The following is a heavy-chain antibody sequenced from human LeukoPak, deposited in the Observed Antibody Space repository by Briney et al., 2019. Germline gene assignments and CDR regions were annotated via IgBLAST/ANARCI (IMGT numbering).Heavy chain of an antibody. Sequence: PGRSLRLSCAASGFTFSSYGMHWVRRAPGKGLEWVAVIWYDGSNKYYADSVKGRFTISRDNSKNTLYLQMNSLRAEDTAVYYCARGPPCYYDSSGRIDYWGQGALVTVSS. J-gene: IGHJ4*02. CDR1: GFTFSSYG. CDR3: ARGPPCYYDSSGRIDY. V-gene: IGHV3-33*01. CDR2: IWYDGSNK. D-gene: IGHD3-22*01.